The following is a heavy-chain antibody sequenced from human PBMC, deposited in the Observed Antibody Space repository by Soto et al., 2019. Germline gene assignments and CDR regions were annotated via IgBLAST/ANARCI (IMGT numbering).Heavy chain of an antibody. Sequence: ASVKVSCKASGYTFTGYFINWVRQAPGQGLEWMGWINPNTGGTYSAQKFEGRVTMTRDTSISTAYIEVSRLRSDDTAVYYCARDSGGHYLADFYYYAMDVWGQGTTVTVSS. CDR1: GYTFTGYF. CDR2: INPNTGGT. J-gene: IGHJ6*02. V-gene: IGHV1-2*02. D-gene: IGHD4-17*01. CDR3: ARDSGGHYLADFYYYAMDV.